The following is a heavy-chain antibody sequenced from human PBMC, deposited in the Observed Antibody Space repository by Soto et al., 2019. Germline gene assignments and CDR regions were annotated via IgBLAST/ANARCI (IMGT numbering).Heavy chain of an antibody. D-gene: IGHD5-18*01. CDR3: ARVGYSYGYLNWFDP. CDR2: IYYSGST. Sequence: SETLSLTCTFSGGSISSYYWSWIRQPPGKGLEWIGYIYYSGSTNYNPSLKSRVTISVDTSKNQFSLKLSSVTAADTAVYYCARVGYSYGYLNWFDPWGQGTLVTVSS. V-gene: IGHV4-59*01. CDR1: GGSISSYY. J-gene: IGHJ5*02.